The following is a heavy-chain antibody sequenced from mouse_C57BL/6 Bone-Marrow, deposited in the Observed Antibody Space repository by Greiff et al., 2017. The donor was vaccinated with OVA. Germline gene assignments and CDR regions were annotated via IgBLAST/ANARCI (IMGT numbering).Heavy chain of an antibody. Sequence: QVQLQQSGPELVRPGASVKISCKAPGYTFTGHWMQWVRQRPGQGLEWIGEIFPGSGSTYYNEKFKGKATLTVDTSSSTAYMQLSSLTSEDSAVYFCARHYGSPYYWGQGTTLTVSS. CDR1: GYTFTGHW. CDR2: IFPGSGST. V-gene: IGHV1-56*01. D-gene: IGHD1-1*01. CDR3: ARHYGSPYY. J-gene: IGHJ2*01.